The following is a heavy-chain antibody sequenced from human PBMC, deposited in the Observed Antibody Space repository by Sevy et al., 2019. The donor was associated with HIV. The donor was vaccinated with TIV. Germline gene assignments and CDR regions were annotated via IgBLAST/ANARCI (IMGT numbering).Heavy chain of an antibody. Sequence: SETLSLTCTVSGDSISSTTYFWAWIRQPPGKGLEWIGSIYYTGSTYYSPSLQSRVTISVDTSKSQFSLRLSSVTAPDTAVYYCASGYSSGYNFDFWDQGSLVTVS. D-gene: IGHD5-18*01. CDR3: ASGYSSGYNFDF. V-gene: IGHV4-39*01. J-gene: IGHJ4*02. CDR1: GDSISSTTYF. CDR2: IYYTGST.